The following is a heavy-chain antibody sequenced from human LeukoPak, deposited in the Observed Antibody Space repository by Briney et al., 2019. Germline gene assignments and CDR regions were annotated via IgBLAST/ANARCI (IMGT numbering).Heavy chain of an antibody. V-gene: IGHV4-34*01. CDR2: INHSGST. Sequence: PSETPSLTCAVYGGSFSGYYWSWIRQPPGKGLEWIGEINHSGSTNYNPSLKSRVTISVDTSKNQFSLKLSSVTAADTAVYYCARERGPGIAAAGIDYWGQGTLVTVSS. CDR1: GGSFSGYY. J-gene: IGHJ4*02. D-gene: IGHD6-13*01. CDR3: ARERGPGIAAAGIDY.